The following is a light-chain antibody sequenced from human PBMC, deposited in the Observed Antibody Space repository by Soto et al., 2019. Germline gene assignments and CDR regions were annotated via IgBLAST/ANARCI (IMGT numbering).Light chain of an antibody. CDR2: EVS. CDR1: SSDVGAYNY. CDR3: SSYTTSRDYL. Sequence: SALTQPASVSGSPGQSITISGTRTSSDVGAYNYVCWYQQRSGKAPKLMTNEVSNRPSGVSNRFSGSKYGNKASLTISGLQAEEEADYYCSSYTTSRDYLFGIGSRVTV. V-gene: IGLV2-14*01. J-gene: IGLJ1*01.